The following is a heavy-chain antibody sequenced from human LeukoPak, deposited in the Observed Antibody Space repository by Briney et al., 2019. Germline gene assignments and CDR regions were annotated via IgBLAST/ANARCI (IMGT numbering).Heavy chain of an antibody. V-gene: IGHV4-34*01. J-gene: IGHJ4*02. Sequence: PSETLSLTCDVSGGSLSGYYWSWVRQPPGKRLEWIGEINHGGQTKYNPSLKRRVAISVETSKKQFSLNLGSVTAADTAVYYCVRGLYTRDAGYWGEQTPVTVSS. D-gene: IGHD2-2*01. CDR3: VRGLYTRDAGY. CDR1: GGSLSGYY. CDR2: INHGGQT.